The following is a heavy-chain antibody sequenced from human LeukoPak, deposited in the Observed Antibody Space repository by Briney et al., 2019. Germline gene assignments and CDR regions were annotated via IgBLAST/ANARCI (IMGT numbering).Heavy chain of an antibody. V-gene: IGHV3-53*01. CDR1: GFTVSSNY. Sequence: GGSLRLSCAASGFTVSSNYMSWVRQAPGKGLEWVSVIYSGGSTYYADSVKGRFTISRDNSKNTLYLQMNSLRAEDTAVYYCARDLGGSGWSLAFDIWGQGTMVTVSS. CDR3: ARDLGGSGWSLAFDI. CDR2: IYSGGST. J-gene: IGHJ3*02. D-gene: IGHD6-19*01.